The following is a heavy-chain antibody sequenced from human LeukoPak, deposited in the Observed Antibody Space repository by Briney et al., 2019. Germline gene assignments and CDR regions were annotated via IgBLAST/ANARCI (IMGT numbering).Heavy chain of an antibody. Sequence: PGGSLRLSCAASGFTFSSYSMNWVRQAPGKGLEWVLSISSSRSYIYYADSVKGRFTISRDNAKNSLYLQMNSLRAEDTAVYYCASGYLDSGGNCRWGQGTLVTVSS. CDR2: ISSSRSYI. V-gene: IGHV3-21*01. CDR1: GFTFSSYS. CDR3: ASGYLDSGGNCR. J-gene: IGHJ4*02. D-gene: IGHD4-23*01.